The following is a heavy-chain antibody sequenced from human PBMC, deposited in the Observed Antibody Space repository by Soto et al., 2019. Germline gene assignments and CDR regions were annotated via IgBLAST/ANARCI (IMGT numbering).Heavy chain of an antibody. CDR1: GYSFTSYW. V-gene: IGHV5-10-1*01. CDR3: ARHGDCPYYYGMDV. J-gene: IGHJ6*02. CDR2: IDPSDSYT. D-gene: IGHD2-21*02. Sequence: GESLKISCKGSGYSFTSYWISWVRQMPGKGLEWMGRIDPSDSYTNYSPSFQGHVTISADKSISTAYLQWSSLKASDTAMYYCARHGDCPYYYGMDVWGQGNTVTVSS.